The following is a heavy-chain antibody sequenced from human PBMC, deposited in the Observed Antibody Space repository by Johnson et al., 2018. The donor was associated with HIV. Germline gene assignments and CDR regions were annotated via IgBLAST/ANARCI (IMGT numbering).Heavy chain of an antibody. CDR2: IYSGGRT. V-gene: IGHV3-66*01. J-gene: IGHJ3*02. CDR1: GFIIDDYG. D-gene: IGHD3-10*01. CDR3: ARGALGSFDI. Sequence: VQLVESGGGVVQPGRSLRLSCAASGFIIDDYGMSWVRQAPGKGLEWVSVIYSGGRTYYTDSVKGRFTISRDNAKNTVYLQMDSLRDEDMAVYYCARGALGSFDIWGQGTMVTVSA.